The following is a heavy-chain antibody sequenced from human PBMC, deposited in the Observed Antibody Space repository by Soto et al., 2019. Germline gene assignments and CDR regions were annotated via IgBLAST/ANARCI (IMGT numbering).Heavy chain of an antibody. V-gene: IGHV3-15*01. CDR1: GFTFTNVW. J-gene: IGHJ3*02. Sequence: EAQLAESGGGLVKPGGSLRLSCAASGFTFTNVWMTWVRQVPGKGLEWVGRIKNKGAGGTIDYAEPVKGRFTISRDDSKNMVYLHMNSLQIEETAVYYCGDPGARDIWGQGTMVTVSS. CDR3: GDPGARDI. CDR2: IKNKGAGGTI.